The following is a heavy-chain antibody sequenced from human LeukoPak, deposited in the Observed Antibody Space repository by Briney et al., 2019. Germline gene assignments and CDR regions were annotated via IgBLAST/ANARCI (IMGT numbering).Heavy chain of an antibody. Sequence: PSETLSLTCTVSGGSIGSYYWSWIRQPPGKGLEWIGYRYYSGSTNYNPSLKSRVTISVDTSKNQFSLKLTSVTAADTAVYYCARSSAVTGGCDHWGQGTLVTVSS. CDR2: RYYSGST. CDR1: GGSIGSYY. CDR3: ARSSAVTGGCDH. D-gene: IGHD6-19*01. V-gene: IGHV4-59*08. J-gene: IGHJ5*02.